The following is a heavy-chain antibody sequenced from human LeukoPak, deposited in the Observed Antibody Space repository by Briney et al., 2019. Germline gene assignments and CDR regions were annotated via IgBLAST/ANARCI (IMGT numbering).Heavy chain of an antibody. CDR2: ISSSSSYI. CDR1: GFTFSSYS. V-gene: IGHV3-21*01. J-gene: IGHJ4*02. CDR3: ARGRDGYNDYFDY. Sequence: GGSLRLSCAASGFTFSSYSMNWVRQAPGKGPEWVSSISSSSSYIYYADSVKGRFTISRDNAKNSLYLQMNSLRAEDTAVYYCARGRDGYNDYFDYWGQGTLVTVSS. D-gene: IGHD5-24*01.